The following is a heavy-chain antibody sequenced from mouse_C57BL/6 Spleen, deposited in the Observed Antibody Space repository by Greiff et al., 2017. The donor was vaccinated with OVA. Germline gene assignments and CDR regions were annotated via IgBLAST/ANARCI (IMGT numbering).Heavy chain of an antibody. CDR3: ARNYYSNPYYYAMDY. CDR2: IWSGGST. Sequence: QVHVKQSGPGLVQPSQSLSITCTVSGFSLTSYGVHWVRQSPGKGLEWLGVIWSGGSTDYNAAFISRLSISKDNSKSQVFFKMNSLQADDTAIYYCARNYYSNPYYYAMDYWGQGTSVTVSS. D-gene: IGHD2-5*01. J-gene: IGHJ4*01. CDR1: GFSLTSYG. V-gene: IGHV2-2*01.